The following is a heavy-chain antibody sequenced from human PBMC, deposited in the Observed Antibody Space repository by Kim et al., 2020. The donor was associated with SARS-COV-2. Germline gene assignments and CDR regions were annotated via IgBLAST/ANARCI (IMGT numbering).Heavy chain of an antibody. CDR1: GYTFTSYY. J-gene: IGHJ1*01. D-gene: IGHD2-21*02. CDR3: ARGRVTAGNAEYFQH. V-gene: IGHV1-46*01. Sequence: ASVKVSCKASGYTFTSYYMHWVRQPPGQGPEWMAMINPSGGSTKYAENLQDRITVTWDTSTTTVYMDLSSLRSEDTAIYYCARGRVTAGNAEYFQHWGQGTLVTVSS. CDR2: INPSGGST.